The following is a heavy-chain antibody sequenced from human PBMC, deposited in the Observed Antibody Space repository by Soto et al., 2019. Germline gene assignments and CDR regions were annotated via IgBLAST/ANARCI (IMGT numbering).Heavy chain of an antibody. CDR2: IYYTGST. CDR1: GGSISSGNYY. CDR3: ARGVTRKWFDP. Sequence: QVQLQESGPGLVAPSQTLSLTCTVSGGSISSGNYYWTWIRQHPGKGLEWIAYIYYTGSTYYNPSLQSRVTISLDTSKNQFSLKLSSVTAADTAVYYCARGVTRKWFDPWGQGTLVTVSS. J-gene: IGHJ5*02. V-gene: IGHV4-31*03.